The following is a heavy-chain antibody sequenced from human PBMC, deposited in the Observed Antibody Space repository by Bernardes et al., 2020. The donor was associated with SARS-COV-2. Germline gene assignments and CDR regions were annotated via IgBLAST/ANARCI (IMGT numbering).Heavy chain of an antibody. CDR2: INPNSGGT. CDR3: ARELNTMVRGVIRYYYGMDV. V-gene: IGHV1-2*04. D-gene: IGHD3-10*01. J-gene: IGHJ6*02. Sequence: ASVKVSCKASGYTFTSYDINWVRQAPGQGLEWMGWINPNSGGTNYAQKFQGWVTMTRDTSISTAYMELSRLRSDDTAVYYCARELNTMVRGVIRYYYGMDVWGQGTTVTVSS. CDR1: GYTFTSYD.